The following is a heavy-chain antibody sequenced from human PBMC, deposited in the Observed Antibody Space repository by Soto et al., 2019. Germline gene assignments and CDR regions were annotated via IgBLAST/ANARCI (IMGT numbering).Heavy chain of an antibody. CDR3: AIGGAIAGRWGY. CDR2: IKQDGSEK. V-gene: IGHV3-7*02. CDR1: GFTFSDHW. D-gene: IGHD3-10*01. Sequence: EVLLVDSGGGLVQPGGSLTLSCAASGFTFSDHWMTWVRQAPGKGLEWVANIKQDGSEKSYVDSVKGQFTISRDNARNSLFLQMDSLRDEDPAVYYCAIGGAIAGRWGYWGQGTRVPVSS. J-gene: IGHJ4*02.